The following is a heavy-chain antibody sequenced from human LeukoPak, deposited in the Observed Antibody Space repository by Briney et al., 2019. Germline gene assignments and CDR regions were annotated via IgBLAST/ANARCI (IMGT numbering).Heavy chain of an antibody. CDR3: ARDDFDGGKDY. Sequence: GGSLRLSCAASGFIFSSYNMNWVRQAPGKGLEWVSSISSRSRDVYYADSVKGRFTISRDNTKSSLFLQMDSLRAEDTAVYYCARDDFDGGKDYWGQGTLVTVSS. CDR1: GFIFSSYN. D-gene: IGHD4-23*01. V-gene: IGHV3-21*06. CDR2: ISSRSRDV. J-gene: IGHJ4*02.